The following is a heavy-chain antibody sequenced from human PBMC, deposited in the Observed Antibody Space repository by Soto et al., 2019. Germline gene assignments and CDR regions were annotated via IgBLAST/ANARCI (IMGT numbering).Heavy chain of an antibody. CDR2: MNSTSGNT. CDR3: ALLGYCTHGVCYQPYYYGMDV. V-gene: IGHV1-8*01. D-gene: IGHD2-8*01. Sequence: ASVKVSCKASGYTFTSYDINWVRQATGQGLEWMGWMNSTSGNTGYAQKFQGRVTMTRNTSISTAYMELSSLRSEDTAVYYCALLGYCTHGVCYQPYYYGMDVWGHGTTVTVS. CDR1: GYTFTSYD. J-gene: IGHJ6*02.